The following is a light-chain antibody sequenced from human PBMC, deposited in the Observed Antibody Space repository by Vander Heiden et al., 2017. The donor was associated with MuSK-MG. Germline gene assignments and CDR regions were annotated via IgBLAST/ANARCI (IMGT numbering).Light chain of an antibody. V-gene: IGLV2-14*01. Sequence: QSALTQPASVSGSPGQSITISCTGTSSDIGAYNYVSWYQQQPGNAPKLMSYEVSDRPSGVSNRFSGSKSGNTASLTISGLQGEDEADYYCSSYTSSSTRVFGGGTKLTVL. CDR1: SSDIGAYNY. CDR2: EVS. J-gene: IGLJ2*01. CDR3: SSYTSSSTRV.